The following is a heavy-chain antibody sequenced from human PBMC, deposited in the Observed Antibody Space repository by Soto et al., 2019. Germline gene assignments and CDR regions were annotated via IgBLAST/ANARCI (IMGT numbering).Heavy chain of an antibody. D-gene: IGHD2-21*02. CDR1: GASIRSTDYY. J-gene: IGHJ5*02. Sequence: PSETLSLTCTVSGASIRSTDYYWSWIRQAPAKGLEWIGYVYYTGSTYYNPFLMSRPTISVDTSKNQFSLKLTSVTAAETAVYYCVRTAREGAVAPHWFDRWGQGTQVTVSS. V-gene: IGHV4-30-4*01. CDR3: VRTAREGAVAPHWFDR. CDR2: VYYTGST.